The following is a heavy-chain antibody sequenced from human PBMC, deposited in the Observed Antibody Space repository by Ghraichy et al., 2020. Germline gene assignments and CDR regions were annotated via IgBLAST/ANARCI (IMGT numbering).Heavy chain of an antibody. CDR1: GFTFDDYA. CDR3: AKAVGATTRGGADY. Sequence: GGSLRLSCAASGFTFDDYAMHWVRQAPGKGLEWVSGISWNSGSIGYADSVKGRFTISRDNAKNSLYLQMNSLRAEDTALYYCAKAVGATTRGGADYWGQGTLVTVSS. J-gene: IGHJ4*02. V-gene: IGHV3-9*01. CDR2: ISWNSGSI. D-gene: IGHD1-26*01.